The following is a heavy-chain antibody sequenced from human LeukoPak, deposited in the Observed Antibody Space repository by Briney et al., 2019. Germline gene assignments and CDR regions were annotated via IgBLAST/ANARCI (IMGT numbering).Heavy chain of an antibody. V-gene: IGHV3-15*07. D-gene: IGHD3-22*01. Sequence: GGSLRLSCAASGFTFSNAWMNWVRQAPGKGLEWVGPIKSKTDGGTTDYAAPVKGRFTISRDDSKNTLYLQMNSLKTEDTAVYYCSTTYYYDSSEGYWGQGTLVTVSS. CDR1: GFTFSNAW. CDR2: IKSKTDGGTT. CDR3: STTYYYDSSEGY. J-gene: IGHJ4*02.